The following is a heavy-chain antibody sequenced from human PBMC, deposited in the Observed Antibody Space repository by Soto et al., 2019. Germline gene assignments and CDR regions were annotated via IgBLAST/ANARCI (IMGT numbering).Heavy chain of an antibody. J-gene: IGHJ3*02. V-gene: IGHV3-21*01. D-gene: IGHD3-9*01. Sequence: GGSLRLSCAASGFTFSSYSMNWVRQAPGKGLEWVSSTSSSSSYIYYADSVKGRFTISRDNAKNSLYLQMNSLRAEDTAVYYCAGILRYFDWQPQGNAFDIWGQGTMVTVS. CDR3: AGILRYFDWQPQGNAFDI. CDR2: TSSSSSYI. CDR1: GFTFSSYS.